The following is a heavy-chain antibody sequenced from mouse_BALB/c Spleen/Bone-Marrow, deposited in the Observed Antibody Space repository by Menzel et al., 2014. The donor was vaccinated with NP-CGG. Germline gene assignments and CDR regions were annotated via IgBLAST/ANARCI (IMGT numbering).Heavy chain of an antibody. Sequence: QVQLQQSAAELARPGASVKMSCKASGYTFTSYTMHWVKQRPGLCLEWIGYINPSSGYTEYNQKFKDKTTLTADKSSSTAYMQLSSLASGDSAGYYCARKGRLPFAYWGQGTLVTVSA. CDR3: ARKGRLPFAY. D-gene: IGHD1-2*01. CDR1: GYTFTSYT. V-gene: IGHV1-4*02. J-gene: IGHJ3*01. CDR2: INPSSGYT.